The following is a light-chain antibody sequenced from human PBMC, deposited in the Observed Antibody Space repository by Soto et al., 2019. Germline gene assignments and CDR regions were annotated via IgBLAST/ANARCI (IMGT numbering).Light chain of an antibody. CDR2: GTS. CDR3: QQYATSPLT. J-gene: IGKJ4*01. CDR1: QSLSSSY. V-gene: IGKV3-20*01. Sequence: EIVLTQSPGTLPLSPGERATLSCRASQSLSSSYLAWYLQKPGQAPRLLIFGTSNKATGVPDRFSGSGSGTDFTLTIARLEPEDFGMYYCQQYATSPLTLGGGTKVDIK.